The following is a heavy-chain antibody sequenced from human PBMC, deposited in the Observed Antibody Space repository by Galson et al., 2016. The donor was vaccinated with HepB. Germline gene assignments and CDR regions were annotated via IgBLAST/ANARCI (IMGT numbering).Heavy chain of an antibody. Sequence: ETLSLTCTVSGAPLSSSYYWVWIRQTPGKGLEWLGSISNSGTGIYNPSLESRVSILLDTSKNQFSLRLSSVTAADTAVYYCAKSGSEGSTWGHGILVTVAS. CDR1: GAPLSSSYY. J-gene: IGHJ4*01. D-gene: IGHD3-10*01. V-gene: IGHV4-39*07. CDR3: AKSGSEGST. CDR2: ISNSGTG.